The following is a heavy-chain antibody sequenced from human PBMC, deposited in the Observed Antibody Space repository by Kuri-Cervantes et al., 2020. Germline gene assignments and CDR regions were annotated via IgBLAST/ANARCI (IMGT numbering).Heavy chain of an antibody. CDR1: GFTFSSYA. Sequence: GESLKISCAASGFTFSSYAMHWVRQAPGKGLEWVAVISYDGSNKYYADSVKGRFTISRDNAKNSLYLQMNSLRAEDTAVYYCARDRDSSGWYSGLYYYYGMDVWGQGTTVTVSS. V-gene: IGHV3-30-3*01. J-gene: IGHJ6*02. D-gene: IGHD6-19*01. CDR3: ARDRDSSGWYSGLYYYYGMDV. CDR2: ISYDGSNK.